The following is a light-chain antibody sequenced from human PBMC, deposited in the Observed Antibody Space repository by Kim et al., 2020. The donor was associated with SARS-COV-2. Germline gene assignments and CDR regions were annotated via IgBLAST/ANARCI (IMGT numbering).Light chain of an antibody. V-gene: IGKV3-20*01. CDR1: ETISSDY. J-gene: IGKJ2*01. CDR2: GAS. CDR3: QQYDPSFPYT. Sequence: EIVLTQSPGTLSLSPGERATLSCRTRETISSDYVAWYRHKPGQAPRLLIYGASTRATGIPERFSGSGSGTDFTLTISRLEPEDFAVYYCQQYDPSFPYTFGQGTKLEI.